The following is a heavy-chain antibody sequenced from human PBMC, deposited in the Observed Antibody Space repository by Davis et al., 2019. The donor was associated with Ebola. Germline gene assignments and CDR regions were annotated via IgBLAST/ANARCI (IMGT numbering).Heavy chain of an antibody. CDR3: ARPFVVVVTPPPEDYYYYAMDV. D-gene: IGHD2-21*01. J-gene: IGHJ6*02. V-gene: IGHV1-69*13. CDR2: IIPFSGTT. Sequence: SVKVSCKASGGTLSRYAISWVRQAPGQGLEWMGGIIPFSGTTNYAQKFQGRVTITADESMSTVYMELTSLRSEDSAVYYCARPFVVVVTPPPEDYYYYAMDVWGQGTTVIVSS. CDR1: GGTLSRYA.